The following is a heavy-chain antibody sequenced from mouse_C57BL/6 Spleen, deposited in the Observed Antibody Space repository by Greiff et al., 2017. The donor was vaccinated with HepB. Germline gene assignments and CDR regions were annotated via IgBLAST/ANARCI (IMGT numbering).Heavy chain of an antibody. D-gene: IGHD1-1*01. CDR2: INPNNGGT. J-gene: IGHJ1*03. CDR1: GYTFTDYY. CDR3: ARWGITTVVAYWYFDV. Sequence: EVQLQQSGPELVKPGASVKISCKASGYTFTDYYMNWVKQSHGKSLEWIGDINPNNGGTSYNQKFKGKATLTVDKSSSTAYMALRSLTSEDSAVYYCARWGITTVVAYWYFDVWGTGTTVTVSS. V-gene: IGHV1-26*01.